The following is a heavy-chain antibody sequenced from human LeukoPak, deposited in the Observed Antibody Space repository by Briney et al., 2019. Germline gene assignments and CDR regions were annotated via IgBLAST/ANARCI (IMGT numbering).Heavy chain of an antibody. CDR3: ARDQVTWGSDY. CDR2: INPNSGGT. D-gene: IGHD7-27*01. CDR1: GYTFTGYY. Sequence: ASVKVSCRASGYTFTGYYMHSVRQAPGQGLEWMGWINPNSGGTNYAQKFQGRVTMTRDTSISTAYMELSRLRSDDTAVYYCARDQVTWGSDYWGQGTLVTVSS. J-gene: IGHJ4*02. V-gene: IGHV1-2*02.